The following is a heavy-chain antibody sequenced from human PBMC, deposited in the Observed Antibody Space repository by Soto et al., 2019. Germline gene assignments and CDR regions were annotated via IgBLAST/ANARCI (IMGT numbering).Heavy chain of an antibody. V-gene: IGHV1-8*02. CDR2: MNPNTGNS. Sequence: ASVKVSCKASGYTFTSYAMHWVRQAPGQRLEWMGWMNPNTGNSGYAQKFQGRVTMTSDTSISTAHMELSSLRSEDTAVYYCARRAETNGWNGFGADKYYFDFWGQGTLVTVSS. J-gene: IGHJ4*02. CDR1: GYTFTSYA. D-gene: IGHD1-1*01. CDR3: ARRAETNGWNGFGADKYYFDF.